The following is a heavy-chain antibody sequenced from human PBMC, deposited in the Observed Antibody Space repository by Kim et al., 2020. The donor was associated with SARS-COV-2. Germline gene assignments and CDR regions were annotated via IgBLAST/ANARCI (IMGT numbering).Heavy chain of an antibody. CDR2: IYYSGST. Sequence: SETLSLTCTVSGGSISSSSYYWGWIRQPPGKGLEWIGSIYYSGSTYYNPSLKSRVTISVDTSKNQFSLKLSSVTAADTAVYYCARLYPAMVTLFDYWGQGTLVTVSS. V-gene: IGHV4-39*01. D-gene: IGHD5-18*01. CDR1: GGSISSSSYY. J-gene: IGHJ4*02. CDR3: ARLYPAMVTLFDY.